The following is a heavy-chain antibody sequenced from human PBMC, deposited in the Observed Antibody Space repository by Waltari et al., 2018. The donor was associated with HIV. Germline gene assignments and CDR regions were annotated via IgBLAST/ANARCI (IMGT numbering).Heavy chain of an antibody. CDR3: VRDRTSLTTGDFDS. CDR2: SSRGSYYS. J-gene: IGHJ4*02. D-gene: IGHD1-1*01. V-gene: IGHV3-21*02. CDR1: GFNFNLFS. Sequence: EVRLVESGGGLVKPGGSLTLSCPASGFNFNLFSITWVRLAPGTGREWVASSSRGSYYSDYADGVKGRFIVSRDNAKNSLRLELNTLTAEDTALYYCVRDRTSLTTGDFDSWGQGGPVTVSS.